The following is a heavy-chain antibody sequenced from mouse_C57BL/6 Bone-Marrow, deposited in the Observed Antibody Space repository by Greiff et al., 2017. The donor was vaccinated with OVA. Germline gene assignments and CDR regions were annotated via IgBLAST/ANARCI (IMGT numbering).Heavy chain of an antibody. V-gene: IGHV2-9-1*01. CDR2: IWTGGGT. Sequence: QVQLQQSGPGLVAPSQSLSITCTVSGFSLTSYAISWVRQPPGKGLEWLGVIWTGGGTNYNSALKSRLSISKDNSKSQVFLKMNSLQTDDTARYYRARKTTVVAPYAMDYWGQGTSVTVSS. D-gene: IGHD1-1*01. J-gene: IGHJ4*01. CDR1: GFSLTSYA. CDR3: ARKTTVVAPYAMDY.